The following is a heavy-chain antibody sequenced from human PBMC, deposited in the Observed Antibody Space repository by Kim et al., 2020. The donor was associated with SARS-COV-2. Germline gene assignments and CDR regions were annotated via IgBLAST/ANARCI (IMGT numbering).Heavy chain of an antibody. V-gene: IGHV3-30*04. D-gene: IGHD3-9*01. J-gene: IGHJ3*02. Sequence: GGSLRLSCAASGFTFSSYAMHWVRQAPGKGLEWVAVISYDGSNKYYADSVKGRFTISRDNSKNTLYLQMNSLRAEDTAVYYCASMRSRRYFDWSLFPNDAFDIWGQGTMVTVSS. CDR2: ISYDGSNK. CDR3: ASMRSRRYFDWSLFPNDAFDI. CDR1: GFTFSSYA.